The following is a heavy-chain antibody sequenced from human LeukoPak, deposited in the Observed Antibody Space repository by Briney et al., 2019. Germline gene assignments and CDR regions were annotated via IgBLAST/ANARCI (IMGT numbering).Heavy chain of an antibody. CDR2: INPNSGGT. D-gene: IGHD6-19*01. V-gene: IGHV1-2*02. Sequence: GASVTVSCKASGYTFTGYYMHWVRQAPGQGREWMGWINPNSGGTNYAQKFQGRVTMTRDTSITTAYMELSRLRSDDTAVYYCARGKSSGWKIDYWGQGTLVTVSS. CDR1: GYTFTGYY. CDR3: ARGKSSGWKIDY. J-gene: IGHJ4*02.